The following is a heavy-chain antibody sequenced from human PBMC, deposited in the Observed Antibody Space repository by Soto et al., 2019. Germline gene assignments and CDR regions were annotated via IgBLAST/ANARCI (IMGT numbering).Heavy chain of an antibody. D-gene: IGHD3-22*01. V-gene: IGHV3-74*01. CDR2: INSDGSST. CDR3: ARDKRYYDSSGYIYYYYYGMDV. CDR1: GFTFSSYW. Sequence: GGSRRLSCAASGFTFSSYWMHWVRQAPGKGLVWVSRINSDGSSTSYADSVEGRFTISRDNAKNTLYLQMNSLRAEDMAVYYCARDKRYYDSSGYIYYYYYGMDVWGQGTTVTVSS. J-gene: IGHJ6*02.